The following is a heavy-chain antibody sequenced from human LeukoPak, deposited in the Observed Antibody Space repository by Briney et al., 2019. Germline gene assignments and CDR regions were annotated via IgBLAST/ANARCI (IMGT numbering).Heavy chain of an antibody. Sequence: PGGSLRLSGAASGFTLSSYNMNWVRQAPGKGLQWISYISSSGTTKTYADSVKGRFTISRDIAKKSLNLQMNSLRAEDTAVYYCARESITIFGVVIDWGQGTLVTVSS. CDR2: ISSSGTTK. V-gene: IGHV3-48*03. CDR3: ARESITIFGVVID. CDR1: GFTLSSYN. D-gene: IGHD3-3*01. J-gene: IGHJ4*02.